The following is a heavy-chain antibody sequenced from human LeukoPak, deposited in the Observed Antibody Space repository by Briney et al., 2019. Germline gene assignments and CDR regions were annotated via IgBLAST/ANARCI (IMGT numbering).Heavy chain of an antibody. CDR2: ISHDGTT. CDR3: TRENRPFCPFAY. CDR1: GGPIDITNY. V-gene: IGHV4-4*02. D-gene: IGHD2/OR15-2a*01. J-gene: IGHJ4*02. Sequence: SETLSLTCGVSGGPIDITNYWSWVRQAPGKGLEWIGEISHDGTTNYNPSLRSRVAMSLDRADNQFSLTLTSVTAADTAVYYCTRENRPFCPFAYWGQGVLVTVSS.